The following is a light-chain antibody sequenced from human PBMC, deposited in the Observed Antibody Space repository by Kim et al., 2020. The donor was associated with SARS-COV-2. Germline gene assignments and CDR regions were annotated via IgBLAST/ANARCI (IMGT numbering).Light chain of an antibody. CDR1: QGVDNF. Sequence: LSPGERATLSCRADQGVDNFLAWYLQKPGQAPRLLIYDASIRATGIPPRFSGSGSGTDFTLTISSLESEDFAVYFCQQRHKWPPTFGQGTRLEIK. V-gene: IGKV3-11*01. CDR2: DAS. J-gene: IGKJ5*01. CDR3: QQRHKWPPT.